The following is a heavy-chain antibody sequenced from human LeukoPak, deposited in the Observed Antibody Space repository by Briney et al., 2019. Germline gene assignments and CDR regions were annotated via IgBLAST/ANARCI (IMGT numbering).Heavy chain of an antibody. D-gene: IGHD3-22*01. V-gene: IGHV3-33*06. CDR3: AKDSPNYYDSSGYHP. J-gene: IGHJ5*02. CDR1: GITFSSYG. Sequence: RSGGSLRLSCAASGITFSSYGMHWVRQAPGKGLEWVAVIWYDGSNKYYADSVKGRFTISRDNSKNTLYLQMNSLRAEDTAVYYCAKDSPNYYDSSGYHPWGQGTLVTVSS. CDR2: IWYDGSNK.